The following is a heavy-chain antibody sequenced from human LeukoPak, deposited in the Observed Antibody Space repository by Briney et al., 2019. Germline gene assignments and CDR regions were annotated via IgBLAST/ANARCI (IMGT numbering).Heavy chain of an antibody. D-gene: IGHD6-13*01. CDR1: GYTFTGYY. V-gene: IGHV1-2*02. J-gene: IGHJ4*02. CDR2: INPNSGGT. CDR3: ARDPSGVAAAGTLGGFDY. Sequence: ASVKVSCKASGYTFTGYYMHWVRQAPGQGLEWMGWINPNSGGTNYAQKLQGRVTMTTDTSTSTTYMELRSLRSDDTAVYYCARDPSGVAAAGTLGGFDYWGQGTLVTVSS.